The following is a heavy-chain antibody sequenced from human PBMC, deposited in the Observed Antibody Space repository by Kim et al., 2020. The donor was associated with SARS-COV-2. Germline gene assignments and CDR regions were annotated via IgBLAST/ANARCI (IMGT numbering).Heavy chain of an antibody. CDR2: INPSGGST. J-gene: IGHJ5*02. D-gene: IGHD6-13*01. CDR3: ARGVRRGSSWYRGWFDP. V-gene: IGHV1-46*01. CDR1: GYTFTSYY. Sequence: ASVKVSCKASGYTFTSYYMHWVRQAPGQGLEWMGIINPSGGSTSYAQKFQGRVTMTRDTSTSTVYMELSSLRSEDTAVYYCARGVRRGSSWYRGWFDPWGQGTLVTVSS.